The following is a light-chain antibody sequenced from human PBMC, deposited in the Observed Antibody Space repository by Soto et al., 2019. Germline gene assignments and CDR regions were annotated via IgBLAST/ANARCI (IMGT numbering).Light chain of an antibody. CDR1: NSNIGRNN. Sequence: QSVLTQPPSASGAPGQRVSISCSGSNSNIGRNNVNWFQQFPGTAPKLLIYSNNQRPSGVPDRFSGSWSGTSASLAISGLQSEDESDYVCAAWDDSLNGGVFGGGTKLTVL. J-gene: IGLJ3*02. V-gene: IGLV1-44*01. CDR2: SNN. CDR3: AAWDDSLNGGV.